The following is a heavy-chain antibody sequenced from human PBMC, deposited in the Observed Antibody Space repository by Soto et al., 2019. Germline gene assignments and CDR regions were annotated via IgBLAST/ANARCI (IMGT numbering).Heavy chain of an antibody. CDR2: ISAYNGNT. D-gene: IGHD2-2*01. J-gene: IGHJ5*02. V-gene: IGHV1-18*01. CDR1: GYTFTSYG. CDR3: ARAFYCSSTSCPHRGGWFDP. Sequence: ASVKVSCKASGYTFTSYGISWVRQAPGQGLEWMGWISAYNGNTNYAQKLQGRVTMTTDTSTSTAYMELRSLRSDDTAVYYCARAFYCSSTSCPHRGGWFDPWGQGTLVTVSS.